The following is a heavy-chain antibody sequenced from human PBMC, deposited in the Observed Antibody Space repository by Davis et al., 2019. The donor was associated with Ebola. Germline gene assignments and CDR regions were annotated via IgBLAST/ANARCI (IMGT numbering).Heavy chain of an antibody. Sequence: ASVKVSCKASGYTFTSYYMHWVRQAPGQGLEWMGIINPSGGSTSYAQKFQGRVTMTRDTSTSTVYMELSSLRSEDTAVYYCATDLLLWFREFHFWGQGTLVTVSS. J-gene: IGHJ4*02. CDR2: INPSGGST. D-gene: IGHD3-10*01. V-gene: IGHV1-46*01. CDR1: GYTFTSYY. CDR3: ATDLLLWFREFHF.